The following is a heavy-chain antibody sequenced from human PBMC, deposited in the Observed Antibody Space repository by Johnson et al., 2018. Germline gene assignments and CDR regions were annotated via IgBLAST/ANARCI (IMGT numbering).Heavy chain of an antibody. V-gene: IGHV3-30*03. CDR3: GRGPHSSSWYYYDYMDV. J-gene: IGHJ6*03. CDR2: ISYDGSNK. CDR1: GFTFSSYG. Sequence: QVQLVESGGGVVQPGRSLRLSCAASGFTFSSYGMHWVRQAPGKGLEWVAIISYDGSNKYYADSVKGRFPISRDNSKNTLYLQMNSLRAEDTAVYYCGRGPHSSSWYYYDYMDVWGKGTTVTVSS. D-gene: IGHD6-13*01.